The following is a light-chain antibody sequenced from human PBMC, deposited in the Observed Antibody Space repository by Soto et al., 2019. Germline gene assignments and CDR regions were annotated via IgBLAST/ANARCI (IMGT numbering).Light chain of an antibody. CDR1: QSVSTF. Sequence: EIVLTQSPSTLSFSPGGRATLAFRASQSVSTFLAWYQLKPGQAPRLLIYDASNRASGIPARFSGSGSGTDFTLTISSLEPEDFALYYCQQRSSWPRTFGQGTKVDIK. J-gene: IGKJ1*01. CDR2: DAS. CDR3: QQRSSWPRT. V-gene: IGKV3-11*01.